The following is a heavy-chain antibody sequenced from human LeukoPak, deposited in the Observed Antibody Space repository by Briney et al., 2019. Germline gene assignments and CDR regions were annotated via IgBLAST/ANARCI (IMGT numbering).Heavy chain of an antibody. Sequence: GGSLRLSCAASGFTFSSYAMSWVRQAPGKGLEWVSAISGSGGSTYYADSVKGRFTISRDNSKNTLYLQMNSLGAEDTAVYYCAKDLTGQQLVPMGYWGQGTLVTVSS. CDR1: GFTFSSYA. CDR3: AKDLTGQQLVPMGY. D-gene: IGHD6-13*01. CDR2: ISGSGGST. V-gene: IGHV3-23*01. J-gene: IGHJ4*02.